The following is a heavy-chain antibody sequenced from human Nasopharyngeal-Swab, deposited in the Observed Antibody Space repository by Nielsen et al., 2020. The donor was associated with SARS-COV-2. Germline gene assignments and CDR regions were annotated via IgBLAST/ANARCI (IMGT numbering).Heavy chain of an antibody. V-gene: IGHV4-59*13. CDR1: GGSTSSYY. CDR3: ARGFDY. J-gene: IGHJ4*02. Sequence: SETLSLTCTVSGGSTSSYYWSWIRQLPGKGLEWIGYIYYSGSTNYNPSLKSRVTISVDTSKNQFSLKLSSVTAADTAVYYCARGFDYWGQGTLVTVSS. CDR2: IYYSGST.